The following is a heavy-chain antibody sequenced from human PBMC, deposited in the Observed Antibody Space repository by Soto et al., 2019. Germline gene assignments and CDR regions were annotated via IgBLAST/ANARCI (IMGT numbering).Heavy chain of an antibody. CDR3: ARSSGGNFGIIIEGSNWFDP. J-gene: IGHJ5*02. Sequence: ASVKVSCKAPGDTFTSSYLNWERQAPGQGLEWMGVINPHGGSTKYAQKFQGRVTMTRDTSRSTVYMELRSLRSDDTAIYYCARSSGGNFGIIIEGSNWFDPWGQGTLVTVSS. D-gene: IGHD3-3*01. CDR2: INPHGGST. CDR1: GDTFTSSY. V-gene: IGHV1-46*01.